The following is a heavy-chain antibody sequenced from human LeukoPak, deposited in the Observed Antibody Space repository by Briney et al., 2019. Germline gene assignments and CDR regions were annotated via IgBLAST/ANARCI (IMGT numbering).Heavy chain of an antibody. V-gene: IGHV3-7*01. CDR3: TRDQT. CDR1: GFTFSNYW. J-gene: IGHJ5*02. CDR2: IKYDGSEK. Sequence: GGSLRLSCAPSGFTFSNYWMSWVRQAPGKGLEWLAHIKYDGSEKYYVDSVKGRFTISRDNAKNSLYLQMNSLRAEDTAVYYCTRDQTWGQGTLVTVSS.